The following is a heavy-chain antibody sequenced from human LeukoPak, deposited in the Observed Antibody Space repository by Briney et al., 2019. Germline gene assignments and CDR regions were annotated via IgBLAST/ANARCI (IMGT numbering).Heavy chain of an antibody. CDR3: ARSYYDSSGYLDY. V-gene: IGHV3-48*02. J-gene: IGHJ4*02. D-gene: IGHD3-22*01. CDR2: VSSSSTI. Sequence: GGSLRLSCAASGFTFSTYSMNWVRQAPGKGLEWVSSVSSSSTIYYADSVKGRFTISRDNAKNSLYLQMNSLRDEDTAVYYCARSYYDSSGYLDYWGQGTLVTVSS. CDR1: GFTFSTYS.